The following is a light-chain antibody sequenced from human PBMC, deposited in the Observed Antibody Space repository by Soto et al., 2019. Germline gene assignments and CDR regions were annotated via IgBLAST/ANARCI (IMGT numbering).Light chain of an antibody. CDR1: SSNIGAGYD. Sequence: QSALTQPPSVSGAPGQRVTISCTGSSSNIGAGYDVHWYQQLPGTAPKLLIYGNSNRPSGVPDRFSGSKSGTSASLAITGLQAEDEADYYCQSYDSSLSRSVFGTGTKVTV. CDR3: QSYDSSLSRSV. V-gene: IGLV1-40*01. J-gene: IGLJ1*01. CDR2: GNS.